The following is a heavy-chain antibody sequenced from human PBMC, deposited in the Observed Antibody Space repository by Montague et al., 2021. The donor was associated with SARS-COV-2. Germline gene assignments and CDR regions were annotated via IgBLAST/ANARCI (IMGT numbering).Heavy chain of an antibody. J-gene: IGHJ2*01. CDR1: GFTFSSYG. CDR2: IWYDGSNK. V-gene: IGHV3-33*01. Sequence: SLSLSWSASGFTFSSYGMHWVRQAPGKGLEWVALIWYDGSNKYYADSVKGRFTISRDNSKNTLYLQMNSLRAEDTAVYYCARDKPLWYFDLWGRGTLVTVSS. CDR3: ARDKPLWYFDL.